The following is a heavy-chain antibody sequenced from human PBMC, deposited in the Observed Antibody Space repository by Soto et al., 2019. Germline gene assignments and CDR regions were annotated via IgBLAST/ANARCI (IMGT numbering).Heavy chain of an antibody. Sequence: ASVKVSCKASGYTFTSYGISWVRQAPGQGLEWMGWISAYNGNTNDAQKLQGRVTMTTDTSTSTAYMELRSLRSDDTAVYYCARDSGYGDYEAFVDVWGQGTTVTGSS. V-gene: IGHV1-18*01. CDR1: GYTFTSYG. J-gene: IGHJ6*02. CDR3: ARDSGYGDYEAFVDV. D-gene: IGHD4-17*01. CDR2: ISAYNGNT.